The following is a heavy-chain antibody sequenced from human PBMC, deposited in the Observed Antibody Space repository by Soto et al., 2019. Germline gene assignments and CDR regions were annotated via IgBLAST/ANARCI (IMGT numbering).Heavy chain of an antibody. J-gene: IGHJ4*02. Sequence: SETLSLTCTVSGGSISSGGYYWSWIRQHPGKGLEWIGYIYYSGSTYYNPSLKSRVTISVDTAKNQFSLKLSSVTAADTAVDYCARVFYGDCRSRYFDYWGQGTLVTVSS. CDR3: ARVFYGDCRSRYFDY. V-gene: IGHV4-31*03. CDR1: GGSISSGGYY. CDR2: IYYSGST. D-gene: IGHD4-17*01.